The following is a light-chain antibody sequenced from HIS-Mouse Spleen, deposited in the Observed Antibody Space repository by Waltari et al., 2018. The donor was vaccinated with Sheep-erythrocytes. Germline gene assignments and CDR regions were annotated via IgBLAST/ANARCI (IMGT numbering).Light chain of an antibody. V-gene: IGLV2-11*01. CDR3: CSYAGSYNHV. J-gene: IGLJ1*01. Sequence: QSALTQPPSASGSPGQSVTISCIGTSSDFGGYNYVSWYQQRPGKAPKLMIYDVSKRPSGVPDRFSGSKSGNTASLTISGLQADDEADYYCCSYAGSYNHVFATGTKVTVL. CDR1: SSDFGGYNY. CDR2: DVS.